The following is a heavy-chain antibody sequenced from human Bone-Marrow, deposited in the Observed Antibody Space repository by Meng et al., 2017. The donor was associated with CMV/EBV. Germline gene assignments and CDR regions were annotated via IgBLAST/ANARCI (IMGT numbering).Heavy chain of an antibody. Sequence: GESLKISCAASGFTFSSYAMSWVRQAPGKGLEWVSAISGSGGSTYYADSVKGRFTISRDNSKNTLYLQMNSLRAEDTAVYYCAKSVVLRSFLDYWGPGNLVNVSS. V-gene: IGHV3-23*01. CDR1: GFTFSSYA. J-gene: IGHJ4*02. CDR3: AKSVVLRSFLDY. CDR2: ISGSGGST. D-gene: IGHD4-17*01.